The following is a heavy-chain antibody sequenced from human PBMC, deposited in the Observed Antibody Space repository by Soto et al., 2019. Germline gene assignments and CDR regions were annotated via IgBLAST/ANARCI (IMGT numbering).Heavy chain of an antibody. V-gene: IGHV3-30-3*01. CDR3: ATLRDCSSTSCYYNWFDP. D-gene: IGHD2-2*01. J-gene: IGHJ5*02. CDR2: ISYDGSNK. Sequence: PGGSLRLSCAASGFTFSSYAMHWVRQAPGKGLEWVAVISYDGSNKYYADSVKGRFTISRDNSKNTLYLQMNSLRAEDTAVYYCATLRDCSSTSCYYNWFDPWGQGTLVTVSS. CDR1: GFTFSSYA.